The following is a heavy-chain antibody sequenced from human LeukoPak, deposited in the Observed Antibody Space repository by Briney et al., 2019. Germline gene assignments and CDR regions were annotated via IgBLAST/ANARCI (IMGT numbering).Heavy chain of an antibody. CDR3: AREGDDFWSGYYRHNWFDP. CDR2: IYYSGST. V-gene: IGHV4-39*02. D-gene: IGHD3-3*01. J-gene: IGHJ5*02. CDR1: GGSISSSSYY. Sequence: ASETLSLTCTVSGGSISSSSYYWGWIRQPPGKGLEWIGSIYYSGSTYYNPSLKSRVTISVDTSKNQFSLELSSVTAADTAVYYCAREGDDFWSGYYRHNWFDPWGQGTLVTVSS.